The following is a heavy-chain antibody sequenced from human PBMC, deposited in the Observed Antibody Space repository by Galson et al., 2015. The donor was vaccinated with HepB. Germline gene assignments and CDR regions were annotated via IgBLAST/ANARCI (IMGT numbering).Heavy chain of an antibody. CDR3: ARDSTFIAAAVNYYYGMDV. J-gene: IGHJ6*02. V-gene: IGHV3-21*01. Sequence: SLRLSCAASGFTFSSYSTNWVRQAPGKGLEWVSSISSSGSYIYYADSVKGRFTISRDNAKNSLYLQMNSLRAEDTAVYYCARDSTFIAAAVNYYYGMDVWGQGTTVTVSS. CDR2: ISSSGSYI. D-gene: IGHD6-13*01. CDR1: GFTFSSYS.